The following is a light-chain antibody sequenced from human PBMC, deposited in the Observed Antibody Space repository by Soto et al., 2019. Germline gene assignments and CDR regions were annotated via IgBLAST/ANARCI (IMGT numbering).Light chain of an antibody. CDR2: SNH. V-gene: IGLV1-44*01. J-gene: IGLJ6*01. Sequence: QSVLTQPPSASGTPGQTVTISCSGSSSNIGSNSVNWFQHLPGAVPKLLIFSNHQRPSGVPDRFSGSRSGNTASLTISGLQTEDEADYYCCSYAGTSTFVFGIGTKVTVL. CDR3: CSYAGTSTFV. CDR1: SSNIGSNS.